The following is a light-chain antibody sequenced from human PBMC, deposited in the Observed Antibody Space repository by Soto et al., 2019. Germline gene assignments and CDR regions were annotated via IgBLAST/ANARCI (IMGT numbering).Light chain of an antibody. J-gene: IGKJ4*01. CDR2: NAS. Sequence: DIEMTQSPSTLSVSVGDRVTITCRASQSVSSWLAWYQQKPGKVPKLLIYNASTLESGVPPRFSGSGSGTAFTLTISSIQPDDFATYYCQQYNSNPLTFGGGTKVEIK. CDR3: QQYNSNPLT. CDR1: QSVSSW. V-gene: IGKV1-5*03.